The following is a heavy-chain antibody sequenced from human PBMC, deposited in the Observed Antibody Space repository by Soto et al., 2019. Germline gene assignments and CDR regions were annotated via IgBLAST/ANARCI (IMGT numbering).Heavy chain of an antibody. CDR1: GYTFTSYG. CDR3: ARDPKGYCTNGVCYTGWFDP. J-gene: IGHJ5*02. CDR2: ISAYNGNT. D-gene: IGHD2-8*01. Sequence: QVQLVQSGAEVKKPGASVKVSCKASGYTFTSYGISWVRQAPGQGLEWMGWISAYNGNTNYARKLQGRVTMTTDTSTSTAYMELRSLRSDDTAVYYCARDPKGYCTNGVCYTGWFDPWGQGTLVTVSS. V-gene: IGHV1-18*01.